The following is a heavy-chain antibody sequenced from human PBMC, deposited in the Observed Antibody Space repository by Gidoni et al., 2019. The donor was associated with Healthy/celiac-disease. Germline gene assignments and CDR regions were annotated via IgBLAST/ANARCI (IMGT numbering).Heavy chain of an antibody. CDR3: ARDAILREYFDY. Sequence: QVQLVEPGGGLVKPCGSRTLSCAASGFTFSDYYMSWIRQAPGKGLEWVSYISSSGSTIYYADSVKGRFTISRDNAKNSLYLQINSLGAEDTAVYYCARDAILREYFDYWGQGTLVTVSS. V-gene: IGHV3-11*01. J-gene: IGHJ4*02. CDR1: GFTFSDYY. CDR2: ISSSGSTI. D-gene: IGHD3-3*01.